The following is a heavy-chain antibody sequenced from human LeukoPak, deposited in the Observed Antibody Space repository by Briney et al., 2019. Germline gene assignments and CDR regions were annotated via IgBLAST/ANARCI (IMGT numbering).Heavy chain of an antibody. D-gene: IGHD6-19*01. J-gene: IGHJ5*02. CDR3: AAARESPRYSSGWYGFDP. CDR1: GFTFTSSA. Sequence: TSVKVSCKASGFTFTSSAMQWVRQARGQRLEWIGWIFVGSGNTNYAQKFQERVTITRDMSTSTAYMELSSLRSEDTAVYYCAAARESPRYSSGWYGFDPWGQGTLVTVSS. V-gene: IGHV1-58*02. CDR2: IFVGSGNT.